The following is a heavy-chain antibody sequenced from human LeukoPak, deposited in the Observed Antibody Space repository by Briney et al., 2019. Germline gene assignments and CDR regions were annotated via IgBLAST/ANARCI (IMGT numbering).Heavy chain of an antibody. D-gene: IGHD6-19*01. J-gene: IGHJ6*03. CDR3: ARLRGQWLAPYYYYYMDV. Sequence: SETLSLTCTVSGGSISSYYWSWIRQPAGKGLEWIGRIYTSGSTNYNPSLKSRVTMSVDTSKNQFSLKLSSVTAADTAVYYCARLRGQWLAPYYYYYMDVWGKGTTVTLSS. V-gene: IGHV4-4*07. CDR1: GGSISSYY. CDR2: IYTSGST.